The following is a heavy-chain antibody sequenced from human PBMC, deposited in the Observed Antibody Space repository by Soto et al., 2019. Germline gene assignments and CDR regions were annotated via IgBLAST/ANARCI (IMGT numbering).Heavy chain of an antibody. CDR2: ISSSSSTI. CDR1: GFTFSSYS. CDR3: AREACGGDCYSHAFDI. Sequence: SLRLSCAASGFTFSSYSMNWVRQAPGKGLEWVSYISSSSSTIYYADSVKGRFTISRDNAKNSLYLQMNSLRAEDTAVYYCAREACGGDCYSHAFDIWGQGTMVTVSS. D-gene: IGHD2-21*02. J-gene: IGHJ3*02. V-gene: IGHV3-48*01.